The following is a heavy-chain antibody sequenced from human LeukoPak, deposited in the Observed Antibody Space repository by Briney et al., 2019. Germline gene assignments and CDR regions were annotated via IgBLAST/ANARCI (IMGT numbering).Heavy chain of an antibody. CDR1: GFIFNTYW. J-gene: IGHJ4*02. D-gene: IGHD5-24*01. CDR2: IRQDGGDK. Sequence: PGGSLRLSCAASGFIFNTYWMSWVRQAPGKGLEWVANIRQDGGDKYYVDSVKGRFTISRDNAKNSLYLQMNTLRAEDTAVYYCARKGMADYWGRGTLVTVSS. V-gene: IGHV3-7*04. CDR3: ARKGMADY.